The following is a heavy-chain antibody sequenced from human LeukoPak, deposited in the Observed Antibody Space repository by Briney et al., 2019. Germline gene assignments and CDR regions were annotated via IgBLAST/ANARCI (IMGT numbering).Heavy chain of an antibody. Sequence: GASVKVSCKASGYTFTSYGISWVRQAPGQGLEWMGWISAYNGNTNYAQKLQGRVTTTTDTSTSTAYMELRSLRSDDTAVYYCARDQYIVVVPAADYYYYGMDVWGQGTTVTVSS. J-gene: IGHJ6*02. CDR2: ISAYNGNT. V-gene: IGHV1-18*01. CDR3: ARDQYIVVVPAADYYYYGMDV. D-gene: IGHD2-2*01. CDR1: GYTFTSYG.